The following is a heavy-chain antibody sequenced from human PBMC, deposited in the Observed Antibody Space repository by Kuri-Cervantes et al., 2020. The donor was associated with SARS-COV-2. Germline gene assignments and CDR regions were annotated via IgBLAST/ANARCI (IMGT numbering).Heavy chain of an antibody. D-gene: IGHD3-16*01. CDR2: INHSGST. J-gene: IGHJ6*02. V-gene: IGHV4-34*01. CDR1: SGSFSGYY. CDR3: ARGRVYARRIYYYYYGMDV. Sequence: SETLSLTCAVYSGSFSGYYWSWIRQPPGKGLEWIGEINHSGSTNYNPSLKSRVTISVDTSRNQFSLKLSSVTAADTAVYYCARGRVYARRIYYYYYGMDVWGQGTTVTVSS.